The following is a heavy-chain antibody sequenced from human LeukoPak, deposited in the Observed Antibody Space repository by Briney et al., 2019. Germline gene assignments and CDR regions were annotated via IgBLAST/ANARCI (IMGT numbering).Heavy chain of an antibody. CDR1: GYTFTSYD. J-gene: IGHJ4*02. CDR3: ARAGLDCSSTSCYEVDDY. Sequence: GASVKVSCKASGYTFTSYDINWVRQATGQGLEWMGWMNPNSGNTGYAQKFQGRVTMTRHTSISTAYMELSSLRPEDTAVYYCARAGLDCSSTSCYEVDDYWGQGTLVTVSS. V-gene: IGHV1-8*01. CDR2: MNPNSGNT. D-gene: IGHD2-2*01.